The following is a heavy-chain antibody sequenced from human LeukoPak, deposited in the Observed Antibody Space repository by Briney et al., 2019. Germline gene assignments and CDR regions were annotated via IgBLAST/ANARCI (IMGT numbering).Heavy chain of an antibody. V-gene: IGHV3-7*03. CDR1: GLTFSSYW. J-gene: IGHJ4*02. CDR2: IKQDGSEK. D-gene: IGHD6-19*01. Sequence: GGSLRLSCAASGLTFSSYWMSWVRQAPGKGLEWVANIKQDGSEKYYVDSVKGRFTISRDNAKNSLYLQMNSLRAEDTAVYYCAIQWLSDYFDYWGQGTLVTVSS. CDR3: AIQWLSDYFDY.